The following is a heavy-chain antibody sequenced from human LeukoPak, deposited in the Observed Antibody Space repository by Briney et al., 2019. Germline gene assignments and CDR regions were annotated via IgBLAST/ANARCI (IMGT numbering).Heavy chain of an antibody. D-gene: IGHD2-2*01. CDR2: ISSSSSTI. V-gene: IGHV3-48*02. Sequence: PGGSLRLSCAASGFTFDDYSMNWVSQAPGKGLEWVAYISSSSSTIYYADSVKGRFTISRDNAKNSLYLQMNSLRDEDTAVYYCARDGGYCSSTSCYAGAFDIWGQGTMVTVSS. CDR1: GFTFDDYS. J-gene: IGHJ3*02. CDR3: ARDGGYCSSTSCYAGAFDI.